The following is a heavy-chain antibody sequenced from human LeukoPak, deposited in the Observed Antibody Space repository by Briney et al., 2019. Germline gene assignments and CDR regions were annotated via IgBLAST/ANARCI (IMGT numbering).Heavy chain of an antibody. J-gene: IGHJ4*02. CDR3: ARGQHVVVVAATLDY. V-gene: IGHV1-46*01. CDR1: GYTFTSYY. CDR2: INPSGGST. Sequence: ASVKVSCTASGYTFTSYYMHWVRQAPGQGLEWMGIINPSGGSTSYAQKFQGRVTMTRDTSTSTVYMELSSLRSEDTAVYYCARGQHVVVVAATLDYWGQGTLVTVSS. D-gene: IGHD2-15*01.